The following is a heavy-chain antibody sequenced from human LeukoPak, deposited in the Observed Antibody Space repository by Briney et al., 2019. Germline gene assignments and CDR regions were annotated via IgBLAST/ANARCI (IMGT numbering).Heavy chain of an antibody. V-gene: IGHV3-64D*06. Sequence: PGGSLRLSCSASGFIFSNYAMNWVRQAPGKGLEYVSAISSNGGSTYYADSVKGRFTISRDYSKNTPYLQMSSLRADDTAVYYCVKGKGIAVTSLDYWGQGTLVTVSS. J-gene: IGHJ4*02. CDR2: ISSNGGST. CDR1: GFIFSNYA. D-gene: IGHD6-19*01. CDR3: VKGKGIAVTSLDY.